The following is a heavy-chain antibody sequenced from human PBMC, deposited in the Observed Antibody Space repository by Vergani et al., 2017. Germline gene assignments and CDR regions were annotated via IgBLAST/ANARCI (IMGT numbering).Heavy chain of an antibody. J-gene: IGHJ5*02. V-gene: IGHV3-23*01. Sequence: EVHLLESGGGLVQPGGSLRLSCAASGFTFSSYAMSWVRQAPGKGLEWVSTSSGSTGSTYYADSVKGRFSISRDNSKNTLYLQMSSLRAEDTAVYYCARDRGWFGESPWGQGTLVTVSS. CDR1: GFTFSSYA. CDR3: ARDRGWFGESP. D-gene: IGHD3-10*01. CDR2: SSGSTGST.